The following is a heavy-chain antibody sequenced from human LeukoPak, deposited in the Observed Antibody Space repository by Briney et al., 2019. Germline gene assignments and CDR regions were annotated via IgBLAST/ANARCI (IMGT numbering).Heavy chain of an antibody. CDR3: ARLPIYSGYDQDTSDY. CDR2: IYYSGGT. CDR1: GGSISSSSYY. J-gene: IGHJ4*02. D-gene: IGHD5-12*01. V-gene: IGHV4-39*01. Sequence: SETLSLTCTVSGGSISSSSYYWGWIRQPPGKGLEWIGSIYYSGGTYYNPSLKSRVTISVDTSKNQFPLKLSSVTAADTAVYYCARLPIYSGYDQDTSDYWGQGTLVTVSS.